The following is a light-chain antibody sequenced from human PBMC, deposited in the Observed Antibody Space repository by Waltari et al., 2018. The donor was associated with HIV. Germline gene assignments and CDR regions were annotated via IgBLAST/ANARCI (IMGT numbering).Light chain of an antibody. CDR3: QQYHHWPLT. Sequence: EIMMTQSPGTLSVSPGERATLSCRASQSVGSNLAWYQQKPGQAPRLLIYGASTRATGMPARFSGSGSGTEFSLTISSLQSEDFAVYYCQQYHHWPLTFGQGTRLEIK. CDR1: QSVGSN. J-gene: IGKJ5*01. CDR2: GAS. V-gene: IGKV3-15*01.